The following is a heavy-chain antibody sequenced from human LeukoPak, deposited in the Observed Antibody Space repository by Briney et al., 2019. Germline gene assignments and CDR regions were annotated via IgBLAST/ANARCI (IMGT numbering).Heavy chain of an antibody. CDR2: ISHSGNT. CDR1: GGSISSAPYY. J-gene: IGHJ4*02. V-gene: IGHV4-31*03. Sequence: SQTLSLTCTVSGGSISSAPYYRSWIRQRPGKGLEWMGYISHSGNTYYNPSLKSRLNISADTSRNQFSPKLRSVTAADTALYFCAREGYYYDSSGPIDYWGQGTRVTVSS. D-gene: IGHD3-22*01. CDR3: AREGYYYDSSGPIDY.